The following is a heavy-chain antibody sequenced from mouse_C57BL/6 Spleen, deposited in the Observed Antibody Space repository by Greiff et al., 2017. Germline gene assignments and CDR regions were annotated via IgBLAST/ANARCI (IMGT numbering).Heavy chain of an antibody. CDR1: GFTFSSYT. V-gene: IGHV5-9*01. D-gene: IGHD1-2*01. CDR2: ISGGGGNT. J-gene: IGHJ4*01. CDR3: ARQSETAAMDY. Sequence: EVMLVESGGGLVKPGGSLKLSCAASGFTFSSYTMSWVRQTPEKRLEWVATISGGGGNTYYPDSVKGRFTISRDNAKNTLYLQLSSLRSEDTALYYCARQSETAAMDYWGQGTSVTVSS.